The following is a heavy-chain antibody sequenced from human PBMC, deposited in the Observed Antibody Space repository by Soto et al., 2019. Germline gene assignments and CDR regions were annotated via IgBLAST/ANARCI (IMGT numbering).Heavy chain of an antibody. J-gene: IGHJ4*02. V-gene: IGHV4-34*01. CDR2: INHSGST. CDR3: ARTLRSGYKQ. D-gene: IGHD3-22*01. CDR1: GGSFSGYY. Sequence: SETLSLTXAVYGGSFSGYYWSWIRQPPGKGLEWIGEINHSGSTNYNPSLKSRVTISVDTSKNQFSPKLSSVTAADTAVYYCARTLRSGYKQWGQGTLVTVS.